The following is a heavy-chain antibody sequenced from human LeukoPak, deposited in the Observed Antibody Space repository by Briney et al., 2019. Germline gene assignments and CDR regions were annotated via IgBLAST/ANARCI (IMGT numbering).Heavy chain of an antibody. CDR2: IRYDGTNK. J-gene: IGHJ4*02. CDR1: RFTFSNYG. Sequence: GGSLRLSCAASRFTFSNYGIHWVRQAPGKGLEWVAFIRYDGTNKYYADSVKGRFTISRDTSNNTLYMQMNSLRAEDTAVYYCAKAGYSSGAIDYWGQGTLVTVSS. CDR3: AKAGYSSGAIDY. D-gene: IGHD6-19*01. V-gene: IGHV3-30*02.